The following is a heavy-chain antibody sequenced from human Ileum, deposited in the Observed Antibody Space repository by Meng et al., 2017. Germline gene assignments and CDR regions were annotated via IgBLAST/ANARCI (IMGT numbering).Heavy chain of an antibody. V-gene: IGHV4-34*01. CDR3: ARYGGSGSYWHFDP. J-gene: IGHJ2*01. Sequence: QVQLQQWGAGLLKPSETLSLTCVVYGGSFSGYYWTWIRQPPGKGLAWIGEIHHSGSTNYNPSLKSRVTMSIDTSKIQFSLELSSVTAADAAVYYCARYGGSGSYWHFDPWGRGTLVTVSS. CDR1: GGSFSGYY. D-gene: IGHD3-10*01. CDR2: IHHSGST.